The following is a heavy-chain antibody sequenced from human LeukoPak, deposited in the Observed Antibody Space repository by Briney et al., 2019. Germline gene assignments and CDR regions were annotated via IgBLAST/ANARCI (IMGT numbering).Heavy chain of an antibody. CDR3: ARSNLNDY. CDR2: ITSSSSNI. J-gene: IGHJ4*02. CDR1: GFTFSTYS. Sequence: PGGSLRLSCAASGFTFSTYSMNWVRQAPGKGLVWVSAITSSSSNIYYADSVQGRLTISRDNAKNSLYLQMNSLRAEDTAVYYCARSNLNDYWGQGTLVTVSS. D-gene: IGHD2/OR15-2a*01. V-gene: IGHV3-21*01.